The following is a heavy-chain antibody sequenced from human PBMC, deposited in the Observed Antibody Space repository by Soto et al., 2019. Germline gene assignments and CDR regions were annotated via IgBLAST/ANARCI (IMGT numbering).Heavy chain of an antibody. CDR2: VAGNNENYVT. J-gene: IGHJ5*02. CDR1: GYSFSGTA. CDR3: SKDSGSSTFPAA. Sequence: EVQLVESGGGLVQPGGSLKLSCAASGYSFSGTALHWVRQASGKGLEWVARVAGNNENYVTTYAASVQGRFSLSRDDSKNSAYLLMNSLKTDDTAIYYCSKDSGSSTFPAALGQGTLVTVSS. V-gene: IGHV3-73*02. D-gene: IGHD1-26*01.